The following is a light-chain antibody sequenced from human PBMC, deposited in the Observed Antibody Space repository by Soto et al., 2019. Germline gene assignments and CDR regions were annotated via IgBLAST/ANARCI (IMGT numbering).Light chain of an antibody. CDR3: QSYDSSLSGVV. CDR2: GNS. V-gene: IGLV1-40*01. Sequence: QSVLTQPPSVSGAPGQSVTISCTGSSSNIGAGYDVHWYQQLPGTAPKLLIYGNSNRPSGVPDRFSGSKSGTSASLAITGLQAEDEADYYWQSYDSSLSGVVFGGGTKLTVL. CDR1: SSNIGAGYD. J-gene: IGLJ2*01.